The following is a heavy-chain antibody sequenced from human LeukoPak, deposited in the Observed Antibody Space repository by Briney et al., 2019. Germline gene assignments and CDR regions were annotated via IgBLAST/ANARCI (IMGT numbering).Heavy chain of an antibody. CDR3: ARYSGSYQGSFDY. V-gene: IGHV1-2*02. Sequence: ASVKVSCKASGYTFTGYYMHWVRQAPGQGHEWMGWINPNSGGTNYAQKFQGRVTMTRDTSISTAYMELSRLRSDDTAVYYCARYSGSYQGSFDYWGQGTLVTVSS. CDR1: GYTFTGYY. CDR2: INPNSGGT. D-gene: IGHD1-26*01. J-gene: IGHJ4*02.